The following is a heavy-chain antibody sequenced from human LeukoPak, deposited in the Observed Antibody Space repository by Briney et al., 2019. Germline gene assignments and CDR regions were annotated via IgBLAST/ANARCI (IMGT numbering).Heavy chain of an antibody. Sequence: GSSVNVSCKASGYTFTSYGISWVRQAPGQGLEWMGWISAYNGNTNYAQKLQGRVTMTTDTSTSTAYMELRSLRSDDTAVYYCARVFSSGWGYNWFDPWGEGTLFSVSS. CDR3: ARVFSSGWGYNWFDP. CDR2: ISAYNGNT. D-gene: IGHD6-19*01. V-gene: IGHV1-18*01. J-gene: IGHJ5*02. CDR1: GYTFTSYG.